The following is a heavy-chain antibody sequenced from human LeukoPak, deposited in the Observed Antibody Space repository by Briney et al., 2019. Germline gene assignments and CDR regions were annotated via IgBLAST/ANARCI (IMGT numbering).Heavy chain of an antibody. V-gene: IGHV1-24*01. D-gene: IGHD6-13*01. CDR3: AQKSSSWTNFDY. CDR2: FDPEDGET. J-gene: IGHJ4*02. CDR1: GYTLTELS. Sequence: ASVTVSFKVSGYTLTELSMHWVRQAPGKGLGWMGGFDPEDGETIYAQKFQGRVTMTEDTSTDTAYMELSSLRSEDTAVYYCAQKSSSWTNFDYWGQGTLVTVSS.